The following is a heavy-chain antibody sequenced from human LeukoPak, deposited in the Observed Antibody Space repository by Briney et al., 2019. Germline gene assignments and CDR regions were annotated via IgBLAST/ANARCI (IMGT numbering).Heavy chain of an antibody. CDR3: AKRPDDSSGYHYDYYGMDV. CDR2: ITGSGGST. Sequence: GRSLRLSCAASGFTFGAYAMSWVRQAPGTGLDWVSSITGSGGSTYYADSVKGRFTISRGNSKNTLYLQMDSLRAEDTAVYYCAKRPDDSSGYHYDYYGMDVWGQGTTVTVSS. CDR1: GFTFGAYA. J-gene: IGHJ6*02. V-gene: IGHV3-23*01. D-gene: IGHD3-22*01.